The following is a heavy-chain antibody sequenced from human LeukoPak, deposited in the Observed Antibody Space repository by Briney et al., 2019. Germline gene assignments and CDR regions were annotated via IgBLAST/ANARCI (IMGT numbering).Heavy chain of an antibody. V-gene: IGHV1-2*02. CDR3: ARVGTRITMVRGAWNYYYMDV. J-gene: IGHJ6*03. Sequence: ASVKVSCKASGYTFTGYYMHWVRQAPGQGLEWMGWINPNSGGTNYAQKFQGRVTMTRDTSISTAYMELSRLRSDDTAVYYCARVGTRITMVRGAWNYYYMDVWGKGTTVTISS. CDR1: GYTFTGYY. D-gene: IGHD3-10*01. CDR2: INPNSGGT.